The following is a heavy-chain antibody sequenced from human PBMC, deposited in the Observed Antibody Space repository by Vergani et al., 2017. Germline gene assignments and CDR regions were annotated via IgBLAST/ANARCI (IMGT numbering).Heavy chain of an antibody. CDR1: GAPVNSYY. V-gene: IGHV4-59*02. J-gene: IGHJ4*02. Sequence: QVKLQESGPGLVKPSETLSLTCTVSGAPVNSYYWSWIRQPSGKGLEWMGYVSFRGDTLYDPTVKGRMTISLNTSSNQFSLYLTSVTAADTAVYYCARSRIYYGAGSPDYWGQRTLVTVSS. CDR2: VSFRGDT. D-gene: IGHD3-10*01. CDR3: ARSRIYYGAGSPDY.